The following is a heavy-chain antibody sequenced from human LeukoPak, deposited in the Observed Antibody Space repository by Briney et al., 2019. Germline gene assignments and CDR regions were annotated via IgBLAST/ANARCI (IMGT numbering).Heavy chain of an antibody. CDR1: GGSFSGYY. D-gene: IGHD2-15*01. J-gene: IGHJ4*02. CDR2: INHSGST. Sequence: SETLSLTCAVYGGSFSGYYWSWIRQPPGKGLEWIGEINHSGSTNYNPSLKSRVTISVDTSKNQFSLKLSSVTAADTAVYYCARGVAATFDYWGQGTLVTVSS. V-gene: IGHV4-34*01. CDR3: ARGVAATFDY.